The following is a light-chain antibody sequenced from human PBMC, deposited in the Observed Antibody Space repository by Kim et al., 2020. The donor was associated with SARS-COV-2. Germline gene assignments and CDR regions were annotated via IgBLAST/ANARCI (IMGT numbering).Light chain of an antibody. CDR3: SSYTNTITL. J-gene: IGLJ3*02. CDR1: SSDLGDYDY. V-gene: IGLV2-14*03. CDR2: NVN. Sequence: PGQSNTISCTGTSSDLGDYDYVSWYQQHPGKAPKLMIYNVNSWPSGVSNRFSGSKSGYTASLTISGLQAEDEADYYCSSYTNTITLFGGGTQLTVL.